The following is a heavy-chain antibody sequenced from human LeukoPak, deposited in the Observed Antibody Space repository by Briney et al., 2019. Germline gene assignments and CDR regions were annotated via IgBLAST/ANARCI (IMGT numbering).Heavy chain of an antibody. D-gene: IGHD5-24*01. CDR3: STAEERWLQLTFDY. CDR1: GFTFGDYA. CDR2: ITSKAYGGTA. Sequence: GRSLRLSCTASGFTFGDYAMTWFRRAPGEGLEWVGLITSKAYGGTAEYAASVKGRSTISRDDSKSIAYLQMNSLKTEDTAVYYYSTAEERWLQLTFDYWGQGTLVTVSS. V-gene: IGHV3-49*03. J-gene: IGHJ4*02.